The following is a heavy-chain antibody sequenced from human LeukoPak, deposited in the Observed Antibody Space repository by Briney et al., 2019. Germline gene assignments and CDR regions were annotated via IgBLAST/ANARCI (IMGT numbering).Heavy chain of an antibody. D-gene: IGHD6-25*01. CDR1: GFTFSSYW. V-gene: IGHV3-7*01. CDR3: ARETSGSHQYYFDY. Sequence: GGSLRLSCAASGFTFSSYWMSWVRQAPGKGLEWVANIKQDGSEKYYVDSVKGRFTISRDNAKNSLYLQMNSLRAEDTAVYYCARETSGSHQYYFDYWGQGTLVTVSS. J-gene: IGHJ4*02. CDR2: IKQDGSEK.